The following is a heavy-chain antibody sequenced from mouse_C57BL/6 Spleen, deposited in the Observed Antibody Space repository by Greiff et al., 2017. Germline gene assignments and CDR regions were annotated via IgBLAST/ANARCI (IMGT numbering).Heavy chain of an antibody. J-gene: IGHJ2*01. V-gene: IGHV2-2*01. D-gene: IGHD1-1*01. Sequence: VKLVESGPGLVQPSQSLSITCTVSGFSLTSYGVHWVRQSPGKGLEWLGVIWSGGSTDYNAAFISRLSISKDNSKSQVFFKMNSLQADDTAIYYCARGGLLRYYYFDYWGQGTTLTVSS. CDR3: ARGGLLRYYYFDY. CDR1: GFSLTSYG. CDR2: IWSGGST.